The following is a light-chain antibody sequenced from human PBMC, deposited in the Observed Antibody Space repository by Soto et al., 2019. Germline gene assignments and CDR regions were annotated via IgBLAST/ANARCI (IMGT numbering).Light chain of an antibody. CDR3: QQYNSYRT. CDR1: QSISSW. CDR2: DAS. J-gene: IGKJ1*01. Sequence: DIQLTQSRYTLSASVGERVTLTCRASQSISSWLAWYQQKPGKAPKLLIYDASSLESGVPSRFSGSGSGTEFTLTISSLQPDDFATYYCQQYNSYRTFGQGTKVDI. V-gene: IGKV1-5*01.